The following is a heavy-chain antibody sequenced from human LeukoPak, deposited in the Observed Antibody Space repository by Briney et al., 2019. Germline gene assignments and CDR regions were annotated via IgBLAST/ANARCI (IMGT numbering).Heavy chain of an antibody. J-gene: IGHJ4*02. CDR3: ARGVIASGGKEFEY. D-gene: IGHD6-13*01. Sequence: PSETLSLTCSVSGDSISYFYWSWIRQAAGKGLEWIGRISGSGSTDYNASLKSRVTISVDTSKSQLSLKVISVTAAGTAVYYCARGVIASGGKEFEYWGQGNLVTVSS. CDR2: ISGSGST. V-gene: IGHV4-4*07. CDR1: GDSISYFY.